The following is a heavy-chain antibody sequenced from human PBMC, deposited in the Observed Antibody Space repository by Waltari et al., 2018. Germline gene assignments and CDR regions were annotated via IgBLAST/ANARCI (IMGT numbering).Heavy chain of an antibody. D-gene: IGHD2-21*02. CDR3: AFCGGDCYSFYYGLDV. Sequence: QVPLVLAGGVVVRTGVCLWLFCAGFRFPLISQPSTWVRQAPGKGLEWVAVISYDGSNKYDADSVKGRFISSRDRSKNTLDLQMESLRVEDTAVYYCAFCGGDCYSFYYGLDVWGQGTTVTVSS. V-gene: IGHV3-30*03. CDR1: RFPLISQP. J-gene: IGHJ6*02. CDR2: ISYDGSNK.